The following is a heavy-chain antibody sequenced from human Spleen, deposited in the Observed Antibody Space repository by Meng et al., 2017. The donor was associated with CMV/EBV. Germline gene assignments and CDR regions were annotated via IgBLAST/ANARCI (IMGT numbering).Heavy chain of an antibody. D-gene: IGHD1-1*01. V-gene: IGHV4-34*01. CDR3: ARGGRTGTTFPFDY. CDR1: GGAFSGYS. Sequence: CAVYGGAFSGYSWNGIRQPPGKGLEGIGEINHSGRTNCNPSLKSRVTISVDTSKNQFSLKLSSVTAANTAVYYCARGGRTGTTFPFDYWGQGTLVTVSS. CDR2: INHSGRT. J-gene: IGHJ4*02.